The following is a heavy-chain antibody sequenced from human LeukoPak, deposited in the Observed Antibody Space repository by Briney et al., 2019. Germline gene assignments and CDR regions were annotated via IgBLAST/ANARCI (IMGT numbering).Heavy chain of an antibody. CDR1: GYSFTSYW. D-gene: IGHD3-22*01. V-gene: IGHV5-51*01. Sequence: GESLKISCKGSGYSFTSYWIGWVRQMPGKGLEWMGIIYPGDSDTRYSPSFQGQVTISADKSISTAYLQWSSLKASDTAMYYCASPGLDSSGYYLLWHWGQGTLVTVSS. J-gene: IGHJ4*02. CDR2: IYPGDSDT. CDR3: ASPGLDSSGYYLLWH.